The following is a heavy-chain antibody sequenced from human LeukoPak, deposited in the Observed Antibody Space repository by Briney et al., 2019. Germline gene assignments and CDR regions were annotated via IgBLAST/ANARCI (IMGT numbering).Heavy chain of an antibody. CDR1: GGSISSGGYS. Sequence: SETLSLTCAVSGGSISSGGYSWSWIRQPPGKGLEWIGYICHSGSTYYNPSLKSRVTISVDRSKNQFSLKLSSVTAADTAVYYCARSYGSGSYSYYFDYWGQGTLVTVSS. CDR2: ICHSGST. CDR3: ARSYGSGSYSYYFDY. J-gene: IGHJ4*02. D-gene: IGHD3-10*01. V-gene: IGHV4-30-2*01.